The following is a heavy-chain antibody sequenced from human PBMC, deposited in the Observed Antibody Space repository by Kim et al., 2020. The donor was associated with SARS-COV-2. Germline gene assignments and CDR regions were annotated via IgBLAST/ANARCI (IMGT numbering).Heavy chain of an antibody. CDR1: GGTFSSYA. V-gene: IGHV1-69*04. J-gene: IGHJ6*03. CDR2: IIPIFGIA. Sequence: SVKVSCKASGGTFSSYAISWVRQAPGQGLEWMGRIIPIFGIANYAQKFQGRVTITADKSTSTAYMELSSLRSEDTAVYYCARDITVPYCSGGSCYSGADYYSSLAVGGKGPRVPAPS. CDR3: ARDITVPYCSGGSCYSGADYYSSLAV. D-gene: IGHD2-15*01.